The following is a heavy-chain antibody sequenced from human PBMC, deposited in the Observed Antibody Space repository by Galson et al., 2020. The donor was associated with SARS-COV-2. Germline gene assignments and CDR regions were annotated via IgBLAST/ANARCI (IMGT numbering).Heavy chain of an antibody. CDR1: GFIFSDYY. CDR2: ISGSGDPI. J-gene: IGHJ5*02. Sequence: GESLKISCAASGFIFSDYYMSWIRQAPGKGLEWVSYISGSGDPISYADSVKGRFTIYRDNAKNSLYLQMNSLRVEDTAVYYCARTPGNRWVDPGGQGTLVTVSS. D-gene: IGHD3-16*02. V-gene: IGHV3-11*01. CDR3: ARTPGNRWVDP.